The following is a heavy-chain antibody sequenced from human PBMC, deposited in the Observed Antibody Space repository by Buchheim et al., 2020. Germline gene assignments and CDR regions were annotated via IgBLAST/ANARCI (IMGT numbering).Heavy chain of an antibody. CDR1: GFTVSSNY. CDR2: IYGDGIT. D-gene: IGHD3-10*01. V-gene: IGHV3-66*02. Sequence: EVQLVESGGGLVQPGESLRLSCAASGFTVSSNYMSWVRQAPGQGLEWVSVIYGDGITYYADSVKGRFSISRDNSKNTLHLQMNSLRADDTAVYYCARALFRDYGMDVWGQGTT. J-gene: IGHJ6*02. CDR3: ARALFRDYGMDV.